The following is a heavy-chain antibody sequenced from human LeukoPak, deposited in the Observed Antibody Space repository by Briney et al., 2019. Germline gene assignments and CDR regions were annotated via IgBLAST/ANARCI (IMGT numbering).Heavy chain of an antibody. J-gene: IGHJ3*02. Sequence: GSLRLSCAASGFTFSSYSMNWVRQPPGKGLEWIGEIVHSGNTKYNPSLKSRVTILVDTSKNQFSLNLTSVTAADTAVYYCARFGSSTWYKGAFDIWGQGTMVTVAS. D-gene: IGHD6-13*01. V-gene: IGHV4-34*12. CDR3: ARFGSSTWYKGAFDI. CDR2: IVHSGNT. CDR1: GFTFSSYS.